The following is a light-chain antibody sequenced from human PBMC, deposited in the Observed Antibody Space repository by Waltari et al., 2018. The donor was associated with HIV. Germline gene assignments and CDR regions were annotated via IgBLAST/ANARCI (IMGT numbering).Light chain of an antibody. CDR3: NSYATGSAWV. CDR2: EVI. CDR1: SRDVGSYNL. Sequence: QSALTQPASQPGQSITISCTGTSRDVGSYNLVYWYQQHPGKAPKLMIYEVIKRPSGVSNRFSGSKSGNTASLTISGLQAEDEADYYCNSYATGSAWVFGGGTKLTVL. J-gene: IGLJ3*02. V-gene: IGLV2-23*02.